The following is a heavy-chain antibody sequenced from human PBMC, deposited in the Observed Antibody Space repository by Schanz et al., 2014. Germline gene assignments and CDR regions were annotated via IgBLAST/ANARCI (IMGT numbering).Heavy chain of an antibody. CDR1: GYTFTGHY. CDR3: ARTGYDPSLTH. Sequence: QVQLVQSGAEVKKPGASVKVSCKASGYTFTGHYMHWVRQAPGQGLEWMGRINPNSGGTNYAENFQGRVTMTRDTSTSTVYMELSSLRSEDTAVYYCARTGYDPSLTHWGQGTLVTVSS. D-gene: IGHD5-12*01. CDR2: INPNSGGT. J-gene: IGHJ4*02. V-gene: IGHV1-2*06.